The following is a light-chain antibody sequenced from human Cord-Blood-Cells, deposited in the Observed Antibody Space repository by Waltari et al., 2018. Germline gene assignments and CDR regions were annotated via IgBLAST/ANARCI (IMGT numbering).Light chain of an antibody. J-gene: IGKJ2*01. CDR1: QSISSW. CDR3: QQYNSYSST. Sequence: DIQMTQSPPTLSASVGDRVTITCRASQSISSWLAWYQQKPGKAPKLLIYKASSLESGVPSRFSGSGSGTEFTLTISSLQPDDFATYYCQQYNSYSSTFGQGTKLEIK. V-gene: IGKV1-5*03. CDR2: KAS.